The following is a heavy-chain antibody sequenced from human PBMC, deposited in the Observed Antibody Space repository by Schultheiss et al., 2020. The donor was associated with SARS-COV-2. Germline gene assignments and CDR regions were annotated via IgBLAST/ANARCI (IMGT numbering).Heavy chain of an antibody. CDR2: IIPILGIA. CDR3: AREIGHYYGMDV. J-gene: IGHJ6*02. Sequence: SVKVSCKASGGTFSSYAISWVRQAPGQGLEWMGRIIPILGIANYAQKFQGRVTITADKSTSTAYMELSSLRSEDTAVYYCAREIGHYYGMDVWGQGTTVTVSS. V-gene: IGHV1-69*04. CDR1: GGTFSSYA.